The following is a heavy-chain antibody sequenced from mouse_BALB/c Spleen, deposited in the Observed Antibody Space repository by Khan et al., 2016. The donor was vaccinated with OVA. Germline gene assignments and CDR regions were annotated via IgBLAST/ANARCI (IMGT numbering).Heavy chain of an antibody. J-gene: IGHJ1*01. CDR3: ARISSYWYSDF. CDR2: INTYTGEP. D-gene: IGHD6-2*01. V-gene: IGHV9-1*02. Sequence: QIQLVQSGPELKKPGETVKISCKASGFTFTNYGMNWVKQAPGKDLKWMGWINTYTGEPTYGDDFKGRFVLSLETSASTAYLQISNLINVYMATYFCARISSYWYSDFWGAGTTVTVSS. CDR1: GFTFTNYG.